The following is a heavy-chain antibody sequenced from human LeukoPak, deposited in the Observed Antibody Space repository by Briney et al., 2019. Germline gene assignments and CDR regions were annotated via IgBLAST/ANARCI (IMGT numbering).Heavy chain of an antibody. CDR2: INHSGST. D-gene: IGHD2-15*01. CDR3: ARDYRYCSGGSCYTRPSYYYYYMDV. J-gene: IGHJ6*03. CDR1: GGSFSGYY. Sequence: SETLSLTCAVYGGSFSGYYWSWIRQPPGKGLEWIGEINHSGSTNYNPSLKSRVTISVDTSKSQFSLKLGSVTAADTAVYYCARDYRYCSGGSCYTRPSYYYYYMDVWGKGTTVTVSS. V-gene: IGHV4-34*01.